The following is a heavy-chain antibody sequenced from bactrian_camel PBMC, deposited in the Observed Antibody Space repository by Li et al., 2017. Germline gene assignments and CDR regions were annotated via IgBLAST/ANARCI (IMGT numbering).Heavy chain of an antibody. D-gene: IGHD1*01. Sequence: QLVESGGGLVQPGGSLRLSCAASGFTFSNYAMSWVRQAPGQPLEWISIINRGGTTYYADSMKGRFTISRDNATNTVYPQMSSLKPEDTAMYYCAYFRRAISGCTHDLRYLGNYRGQGTQVTVS. J-gene: IGHJ4*01. CDR3: AYFRRAISGCTHDLRYLGNY. V-gene: IGHV3S35*01. CDR2: INRGGTT. CDR1: GFTFSNYA.